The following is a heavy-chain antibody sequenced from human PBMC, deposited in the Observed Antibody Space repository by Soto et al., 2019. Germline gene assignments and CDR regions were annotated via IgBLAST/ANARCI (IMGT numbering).Heavy chain of an antibody. J-gene: IGHJ6*03. CDR1: GITFSNFD. D-gene: IGHD5-12*01. CDR2: ISGSGGMT. V-gene: IGHV3-23*01. CDR3: AISNPGGSEGYDESSLYMDV. Sequence: EVQLLESGGGLVQPGGSLRLSCAASGITFSNFDMSWVRQAPGKGLEWVSGISGSGGMTYYADFVKGRFTISRDNSKNTVFLQMSSLRADDTAEYYCAISNPGGSEGYDESSLYMDVWGKGTTVTVSS.